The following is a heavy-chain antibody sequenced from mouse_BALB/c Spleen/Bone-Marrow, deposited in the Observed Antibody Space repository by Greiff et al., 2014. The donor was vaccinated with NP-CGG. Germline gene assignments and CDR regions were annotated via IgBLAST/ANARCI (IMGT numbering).Heavy chain of an antibody. J-gene: IGHJ3*01. D-gene: IGHD2-4*01. CDR3: ARRGDYDWFAY. CDR2: INSDGGSS. CDR1: EYEFPSHD. V-gene: IGHV5-2*01. Sequence: DVMLVESGGGLVQPGESLKLSCESNEYEFPSHDMSWVRKTPEKRLELVAAINSDGGSSYYPDTMERRFIISRDNTKKTLYLQMSSLRSEDTALYYCARRGDYDWFAYWGQGTQVTVSA.